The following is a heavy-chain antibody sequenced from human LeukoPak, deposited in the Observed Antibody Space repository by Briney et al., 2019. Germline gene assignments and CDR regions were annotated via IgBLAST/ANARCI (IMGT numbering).Heavy chain of an antibody. CDR2: IYHSGST. V-gene: IGHV4-30-2*02. D-gene: IGHD3-10*01. Sequence: SETLSLTCTVSGGSISSGGYYWSWIRQPPGKGLEWIGYIYHSGSTYYNPSLKSRVTISVDRSKNQFSLKLSSVTAADTAVYYCAKAKMVRGVISNSPFDYWGQGTLVTVSS. CDR1: GGSISSGGYY. J-gene: IGHJ4*02. CDR3: AKAKMVRGVISNSPFDY.